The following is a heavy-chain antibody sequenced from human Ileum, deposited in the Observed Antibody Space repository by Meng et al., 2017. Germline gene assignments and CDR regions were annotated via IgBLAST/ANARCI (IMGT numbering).Heavy chain of an antibody. CDR3: ARGSANIHSPDY. Sequence: GSLRLSCAVYGGSFSGYYWSWIRQPPGKGLEWIGEINHSGSTNYNPSLKSRVTISVDTSKNQFSLKLSSVTAADTAVYYCARGSANIHSPDYWGQGTLVTVSS. V-gene: IGHV4-34*01. J-gene: IGHJ4*02. CDR2: INHSGST. CDR1: GGSFSGYY. D-gene: IGHD1/OR15-1a*01.